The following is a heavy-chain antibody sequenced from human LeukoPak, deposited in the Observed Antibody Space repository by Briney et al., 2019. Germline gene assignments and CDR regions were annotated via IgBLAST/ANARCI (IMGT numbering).Heavy chain of an antibody. V-gene: IGHV4-61*02. J-gene: IGHJ6*03. CDR2: IYSDGRS. Sequence: SQTLSLTCTISGGSVTSVISSWSWVRQPAGKGLEWIGRIYSDGRSDYRPSLTSRVTMSVDTSKNQFSLKLSSVTAADTAVYYCARNYDFWSGSNHDYYYYYYMDVWGKGTTVTVSS. CDR1: GGSVTSVISS. D-gene: IGHD3-3*01. CDR3: ARNYDFWSGSNHDYYYYYYMDV.